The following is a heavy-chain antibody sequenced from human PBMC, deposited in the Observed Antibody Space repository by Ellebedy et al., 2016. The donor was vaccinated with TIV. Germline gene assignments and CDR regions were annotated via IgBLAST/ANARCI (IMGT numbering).Heavy chain of an antibody. J-gene: IGHJ4*02. CDR2: IISASVYL. V-gene: IGHV3-21*04. D-gene: IGHD6-19*01. CDR3: AAGNSSGWYVED. Sequence: GESLKISCAASGFTFSSFGMHWVRQSPGKGLEWVAGIISASVYLYYGDSVKGRFTISRDNARNSLYLQMNSLRSEDTAVYYCAAGNSSGWYVEDWGQGTLVTVSS. CDR1: GFTFSSFG.